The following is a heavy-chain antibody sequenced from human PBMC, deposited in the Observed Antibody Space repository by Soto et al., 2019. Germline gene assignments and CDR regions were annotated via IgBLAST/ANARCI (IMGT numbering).Heavy chain of an antibody. V-gene: IGHV4-59*01. CDR2: IHYSGST. J-gene: IGHJ6*02. D-gene: IGHD3-10*01. CDR3: ARAGSSPRAGYYGMDV. CDR1: GGSISSYY. Sequence: PSETLSLTCTVSGGSISSYYWSWIRQPPGKGLEWIGYIHYSGSTNYNPSLKSRVTISVDTSKNQFSLKLSSVTAADTAVYYCARAGSSPRAGYYGMDVWGQGTTVTVSS.